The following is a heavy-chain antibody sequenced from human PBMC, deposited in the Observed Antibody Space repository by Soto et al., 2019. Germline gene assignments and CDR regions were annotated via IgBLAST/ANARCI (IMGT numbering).Heavy chain of an antibody. CDR3: ARGRKENAFDI. Sequence: QVQLQQWGAGLLKPSETLSLTCAVYGGSFSGYYWSWIRQPPGKGLEWIGEINHSGSTNYNPSLKRRVTISVDTSKNQFSLKLSSVTAADTAVYYCARGRKENAFDIWGQGTMVTVSS. CDR2: INHSGST. CDR1: GGSFSGYY. V-gene: IGHV4-34*01. J-gene: IGHJ3*02.